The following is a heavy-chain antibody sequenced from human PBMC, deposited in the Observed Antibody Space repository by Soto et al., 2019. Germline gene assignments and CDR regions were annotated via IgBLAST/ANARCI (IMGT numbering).Heavy chain of an antibody. V-gene: IGHV3-33*01. D-gene: IGHD3-10*01. J-gene: IGHJ4*02. CDR2: IWYDGSNK. CDR1: GFTFSSYG. Sequence: PGGSLRLSCAASGFTFSSYGMHWVRQAPGKGLEWVAVIWYDGSNKYYADSVKGRFTISRDNSKNTLYLQMNSLRAEDTAVYYCARMAGSGSSPVDYRGQGTLVTVSS. CDR3: ARMAGSGSSPVDY.